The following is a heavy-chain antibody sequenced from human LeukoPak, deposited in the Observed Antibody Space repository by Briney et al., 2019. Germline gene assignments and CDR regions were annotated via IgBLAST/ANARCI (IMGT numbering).Heavy chain of an antibody. CDR2: ISYDGSNK. D-gene: IGHD4-17*01. CDR1: GFTFSSYA. J-gene: IGHJ6*02. V-gene: IGHV3-30*07. Sequence: GGSLRLSCAASGFTFSSYAMHWVRQAPGKGLEWVAVISYDGSNKYYADSVKGRFTISRDSSKNTLYLQMNSLRAEDTAVYYCARDDYGDNYGMDVWGQGTTVTVSS. CDR3: ARDDYGDNYGMDV.